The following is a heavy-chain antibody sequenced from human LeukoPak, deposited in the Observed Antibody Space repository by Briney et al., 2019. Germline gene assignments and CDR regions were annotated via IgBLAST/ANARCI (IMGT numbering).Heavy chain of an antibody. J-gene: IGHJ4*02. CDR2: ISGSGYTT. V-gene: IGHV3-23*01. CDR1: GFTFSSYA. CDR3: ARGRGVYDSHTYDYFDY. D-gene: IGHD3-22*01. Sequence: GGSLRLSCAASGFTFSSYALTWVRQAPGKGLEWVSAISGSGYTTYYADSVKGRFTISRDNSQNTLYLQMNSLRAEDTAVYYCARGRGVYDSHTYDYFDYWGQGSLVTVSS.